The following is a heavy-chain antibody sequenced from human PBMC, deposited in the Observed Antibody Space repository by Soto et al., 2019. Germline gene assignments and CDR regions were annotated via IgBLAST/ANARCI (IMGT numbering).Heavy chain of an antibody. D-gene: IGHD3-16*02. CDR1: GGSFSGYY. CDR3: ARGLKYYDYIWGSYRYDLFDY. V-gene: IGHV4-34*01. Sequence: SETLSLTCAVYGGSFSGYYWSWIRQPPGKGLEWFGEINHSGSTNYNPSLKSRVTISVDTSKNQFSLKLSSATAADTAVYYCARGLKYYDYIWGSYRYDLFDYWGQGTLVTVSS. J-gene: IGHJ4*02. CDR2: INHSGST.